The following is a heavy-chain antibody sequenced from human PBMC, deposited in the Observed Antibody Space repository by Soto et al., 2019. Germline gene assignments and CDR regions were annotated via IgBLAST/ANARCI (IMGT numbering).Heavy chain of an antibody. CDR2: IYHSGST. D-gene: IGHD3-10*01. J-gene: IGHJ4*02. CDR1: GGSISGSNW. V-gene: IGHV4-4*02. CDR3: ARLQYYYTSGSSLYYFDY. Sequence: SETLSLTCAVSGGSISGSNWWSWVRQPPGKGLEWIGEIYHSGSTTYNPSLKSRVTISVDKSKNQFSLKLVSVTAADTAVYYCARLQYYYTSGSSLYYFDYWGQGALVTVSS.